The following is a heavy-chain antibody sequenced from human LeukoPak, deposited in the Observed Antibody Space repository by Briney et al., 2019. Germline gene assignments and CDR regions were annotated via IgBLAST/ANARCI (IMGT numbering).Heavy chain of an antibody. D-gene: IGHD7-27*01. CDR2: ISAYNGNT. CDR3: ARVDELTGDEGSFDY. Sequence: ASVKVSCKASGYTFTSYGISWVRQAPGQGLEWMGWISAYNGNTNYAQKLQGRVTMTTDTSTSTAYMELRSLRSDDTAVYYCARVDELTGDEGSFDYWGQGTLVTVSS. J-gene: IGHJ4*02. V-gene: IGHV1-18*01. CDR1: GYTFTSYG.